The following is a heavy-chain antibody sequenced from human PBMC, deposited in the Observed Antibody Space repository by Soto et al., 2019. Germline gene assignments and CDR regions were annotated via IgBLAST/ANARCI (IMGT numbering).Heavy chain of an antibody. CDR2: INPNSGGT. D-gene: IGHD6-6*01. CDR3: ARAVLYSSSSGYYDYGMDV. V-gene: IGHV1-2*04. CDR1: GYTFTGYY. J-gene: IGHJ6*02. Sequence: QVQLVQSGAEVKKPGASVKVSCKASGYTFTGYYMHWVRQAPGQGLEWMGWINPNSGGTNYAQKFQGWVTMTRDTSISTAYMELSRLRSDDTAVSYCARAVLYSSSSGYYDYGMDVWGQGTTVTVSS.